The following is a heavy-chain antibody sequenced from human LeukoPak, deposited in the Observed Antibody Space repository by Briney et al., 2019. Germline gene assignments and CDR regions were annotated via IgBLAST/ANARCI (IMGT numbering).Heavy chain of an antibody. Sequence: ASVKVSCKASGYTLTDYHIHWVRQAPGQGLEWMGWINPNNGATNYPQKFQGRVTMTRDTSISTAYMELSSLRSEDTAVYYCARGSSGWYAGAFDIWGQGTMVTVSS. CDR2: INPNNGAT. D-gene: IGHD6-19*01. CDR3: ARGSSGWYAGAFDI. V-gene: IGHV1-2*02. J-gene: IGHJ3*02. CDR1: GYTLTDYH.